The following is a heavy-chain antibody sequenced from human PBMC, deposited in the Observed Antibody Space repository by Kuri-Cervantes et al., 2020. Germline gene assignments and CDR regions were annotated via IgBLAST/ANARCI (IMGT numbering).Heavy chain of an antibody. D-gene: IGHD4-17*01. Sequence: GSLRLSCAASGFTFSSYWMNWVRQAPGKGLESIGYIYYSGNTKYNPSLKSRVTMSVDTSKNQFSLKLSSVTAADTAVYYCATGTVTKAYYYYYMDVWGKGTTVTVSS. V-gene: IGHV4-59*01. CDR2: IYYSGNT. J-gene: IGHJ6*03. CDR1: GFTFSSYW. CDR3: ATGTVTKAYYYYYMDV.